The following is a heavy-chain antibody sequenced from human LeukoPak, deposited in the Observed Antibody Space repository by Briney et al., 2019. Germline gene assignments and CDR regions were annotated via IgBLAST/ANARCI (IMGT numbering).Heavy chain of an antibody. CDR2: IIPILGIA. Sequence: RASVKVSCKASGGTFSSYTISWVRQAPGQGLEWMGRIIPILGIANYAQKFQGRVTITADKSTSTAYMELSSLRSEDTAVYYCARDPPEKSSSIYEVLWDYWGQGTLVTVSS. CDR3: ARDPPEKSSSIYEVLWDY. CDR1: GGTFSSYT. V-gene: IGHV1-69*04. D-gene: IGHD2-8*02. J-gene: IGHJ4*02.